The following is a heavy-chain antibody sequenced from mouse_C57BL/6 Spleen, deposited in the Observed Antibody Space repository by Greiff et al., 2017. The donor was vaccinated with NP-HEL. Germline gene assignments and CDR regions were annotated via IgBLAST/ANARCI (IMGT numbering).Heavy chain of an antibody. CDR1: GFTFSDYG. Sequence: EVKLMESGGGLVKPGGSLKLSCAASGFTFSDYGMHWVRQAPEKGLEWVAYISSGSSTIYYADTVKGRFTISRDNAKNTLFLQMTSLRSEDTAMYYCAREDYDYDGFDYWGQGTTLTVSS. V-gene: IGHV5-17*01. CDR3: AREDYDYDGFDY. J-gene: IGHJ2*01. D-gene: IGHD2-4*01. CDR2: ISSGSSTI.